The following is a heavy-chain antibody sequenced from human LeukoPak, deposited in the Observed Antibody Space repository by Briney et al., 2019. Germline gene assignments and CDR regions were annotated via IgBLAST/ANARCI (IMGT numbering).Heavy chain of an antibody. J-gene: IGHJ6*02. CDR3: AKELYNYGDYGAEGLDV. D-gene: IGHD4-17*01. V-gene: IGHV3-30*18. Sequence: GRSLRLSCAVSGFTFGNYGMHWVRQAPGKGLEWVALISYDGSSEYYAGSVKGRFTISRDNSKITVYLQMNSLKAEDTAVYYCAKELYNYGDYGAEGLDVGGQGTTVTVSS. CDR1: GFTFGNYG. CDR2: ISYDGSSE.